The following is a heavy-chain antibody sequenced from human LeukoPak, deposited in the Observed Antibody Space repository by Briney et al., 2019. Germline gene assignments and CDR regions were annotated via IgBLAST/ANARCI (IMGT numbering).Heavy chain of an antibody. CDR2: ISWDGGST. CDR1: GFTFDDYA. Sequence: PGGSLRLSCAASGFTFDDYALHWVRQAPGKGLEWVSLISWDGGSTYYADSVKGRFTISRDNSKNSLYLQMNSLRAEDTALYYCVKDLYSGYDSFSDYYGMDVWGQGTTVTVSS. J-gene: IGHJ6*02. CDR3: VKDLYSGYDSFSDYYGMDV. V-gene: IGHV3-43D*03. D-gene: IGHD5-12*01.